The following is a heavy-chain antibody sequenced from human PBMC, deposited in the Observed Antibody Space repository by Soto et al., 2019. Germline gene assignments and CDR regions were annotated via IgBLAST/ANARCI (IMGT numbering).Heavy chain of an antibody. CDR2: IFYSGTT. V-gene: IGHV4-30-4*01. Sequence: KPSETLSLTCTVSGGSISSGDDYWNWIRQPPGKGLEWIGYIFYSGTTSYNPSLKSRITISVDTSKNQFSLKLSSVTAPDTAVYYCAKGGDWFGPWGQGTLVTVSS. J-gene: IGHJ5*02. CDR1: GGSISSGDDY. CDR3: AKGGDWFGP.